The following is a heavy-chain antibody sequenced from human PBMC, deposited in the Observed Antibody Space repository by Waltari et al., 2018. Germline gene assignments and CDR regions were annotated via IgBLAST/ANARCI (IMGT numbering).Heavy chain of an antibody. CDR2: IYYSGST. Sequence: QVQLQESGPGLVKPSETLSLTCTVSGGSISSHYWSWIRQPPGKGLEWIGYIYYSGSTNYTPSLKSRVTISVDTSKNQFSLKLSSVTAADTAVYYCAREGKNWELDYWGQGTLVTVSS. D-gene: IGHD7-27*01. CDR3: AREGKNWELDY. CDR1: GGSISSHY. V-gene: IGHV4-59*11. J-gene: IGHJ4*02.